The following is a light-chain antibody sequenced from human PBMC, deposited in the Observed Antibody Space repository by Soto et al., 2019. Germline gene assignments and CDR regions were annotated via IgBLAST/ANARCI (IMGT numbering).Light chain of an antibody. V-gene: IGKV3-15*01. Sequence: IVMTQSPATLSVSPGEKATLSCRASQTVYNNLAWYQQKPGKAHRLLVYFASTRATGVPARFSGSGSGTEFSLAISSLQSEDFALYYCLQFTAWPLTFGGGTKVETK. CDR3: LQFTAWPLT. CDR2: FAS. CDR1: QTVYNN. J-gene: IGKJ4*01.